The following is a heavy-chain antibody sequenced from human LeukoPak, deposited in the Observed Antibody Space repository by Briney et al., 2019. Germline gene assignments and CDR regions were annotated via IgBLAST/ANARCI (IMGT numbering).Heavy chain of an antibody. V-gene: IGHV3-15*01. D-gene: IGHD2-21*02. CDR3: AKDQSYCGGDCYGWFDP. CDR2: IKSKTDGGTT. Sequence: GGSLRLSCEASGFTFNNAWMSWVRQAPGKGLEWVGRIKSKTDGGTTDYAAPVKDRFTVSRDDSKKTLYLQMNSLRAEDTAVYYCAKDQSYCGGDCYGWFDPWGQGTLVTVSS. J-gene: IGHJ5*02. CDR1: GFTFNNAW.